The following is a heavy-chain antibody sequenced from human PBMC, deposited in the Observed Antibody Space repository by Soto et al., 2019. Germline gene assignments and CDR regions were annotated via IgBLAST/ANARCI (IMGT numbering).Heavy chain of an antibody. CDR3: TTGPNLRPLAAFDI. Sequence: PGGSLRLSCAASGFTFTNAWMTWGLQGPGKGLEWVGRIKSKSDGGTIDYAAPVKGRFTISRDDSKNTLYLQMNSLKTEDTAVYYCTTGPNLRPLAAFDIWSQGTVVTVSS. CDR2: IKSKSDGGTI. J-gene: IGHJ3*02. V-gene: IGHV3-15*01. CDR1: GFTFTNAW.